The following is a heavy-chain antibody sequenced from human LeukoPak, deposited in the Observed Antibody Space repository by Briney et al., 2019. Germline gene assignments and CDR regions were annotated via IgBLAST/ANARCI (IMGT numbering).Heavy chain of an antibody. Sequence: GGSLRLSCAASGFTFSSYWMSWVRQAPGKGLEWVANIKQDGSEKYYVDSVKGRFTISRDNAKNSLYLQMNSLRAEDTAVYYCARFSGSYYYDSSGYYKGVYFDYWGQGTLVTVSS. CDR1: GFTFSSYW. J-gene: IGHJ4*02. V-gene: IGHV3-7*01. D-gene: IGHD3-22*01. CDR2: IKQDGSEK. CDR3: ARFSGSYYYDSSGYYKGVYFDY.